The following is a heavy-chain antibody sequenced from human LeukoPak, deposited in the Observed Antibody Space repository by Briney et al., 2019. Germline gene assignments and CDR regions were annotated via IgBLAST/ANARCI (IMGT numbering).Heavy chain of an antibody. CDR3: AKDGTAMALDAFDI. CDR1: GFTFSSEA. CDR2: IYSGGST. J-gene: IGHJ3*02. D-gene: IGHD5-18*01. Sequence: GGSLRLSCAASGFTFSSEAMSWVRQAPGKGLEWVSVIYSGGSTYYADSVKGRFTISRDNSKNTLYLQMNSLRAEDTAVYYCAKDGTAMALDAFDIWGQGTTVTVPS. V-gene: IGHV3-53*01.